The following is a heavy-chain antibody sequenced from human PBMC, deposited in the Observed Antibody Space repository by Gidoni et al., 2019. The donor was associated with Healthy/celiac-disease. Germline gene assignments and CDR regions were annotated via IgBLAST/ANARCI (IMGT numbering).Heavy chain of an antibody. CDR3: ASKIVVVPAAMISGAFDI. CDR2: FDPEDGET. Sequence: QVQLVQSGAEVKKPGASVKVSCKVSGYTLTELYMHWVRQAPGKGLEWMGGFDPEDGETIYAQKFQGRVTMTEDTSTDTAYMELSSLRSEDTAVYYCASKIVVVPAAMISGAFDIWGQGTMVTVSS. D-gene: IGHD2-2*01. V-gene: IGHV1-24*01. CDR1: GYTLTELY. J-gene: IGHJ3*02.